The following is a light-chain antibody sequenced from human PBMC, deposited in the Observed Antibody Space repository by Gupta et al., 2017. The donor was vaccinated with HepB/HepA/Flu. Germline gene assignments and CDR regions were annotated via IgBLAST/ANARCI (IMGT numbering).Light chain of an antibody. J-gene: IGLJ1*01. V-gene: IGLV1-51*01. CDR3: GTWDSSLSAYV. CDR1: SSNIGNNY. Sequence: QSVLTHPPSVSAAPGPKVTISCAGSSSNIGNNYVSWYQQLPGPAPKLLIYDNNKRPSGIPVRFSGSKSVTSATLGITGLQTGDEADYYCGTWDSSLSAYVFGTGTKVTVL. CDR2: DNN.